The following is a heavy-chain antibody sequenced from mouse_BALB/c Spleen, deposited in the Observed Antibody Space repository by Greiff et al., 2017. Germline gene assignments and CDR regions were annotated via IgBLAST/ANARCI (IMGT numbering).Heavy chain of an antibody. CDR3: ARDYGSSYAMDY. CDR2: ISSGGSYT. J-gene: IGHJ4*01. CDR1: GFTFSSYA. V-gene: IGHV5-9-4*01. Sequence: EVKLVESGGGLVKPGGSLKLSCAASGFTFSSYAMSWVRQSPEKRLEWVAEISSGGSYTYYPDTVTGRFTISRDNAKNTLYLEMSSLRSEDTAMYYCARDYGSSYAMDYWGQGTSVTVSS. D-gene: IGHD1-1*01.